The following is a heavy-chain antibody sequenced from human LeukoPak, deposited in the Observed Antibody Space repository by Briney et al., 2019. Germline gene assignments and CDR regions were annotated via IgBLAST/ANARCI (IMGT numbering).Heavy chain of an antibody. CDR2: INHSGST. Sequence: PSETLSLTCAVYGGSFSGYYWSWIRQPPGKGLEWIGEINHSGSTNYNPSLKSRVTISVDTSKNQFPLKLSSVTAADTAVYYCARAVRGNFDYWGQGTLVTVSS. CDR3: ARAVRGNFDY. V-gene: IGHV4-34*01. CDR1: GGSFSGYY. J-gene: IGHJ4*02. D-gene: IGHD6-13*01.